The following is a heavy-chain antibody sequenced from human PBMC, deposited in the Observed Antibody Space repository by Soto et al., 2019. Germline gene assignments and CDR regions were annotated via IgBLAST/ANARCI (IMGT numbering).Heavy chain of an antibody. D-gene: IGHD3-22*01. CDR3: ASSKRWLSFDS. CDR2: FYSSGGT. J-gene: IGHJ4*02. CDR1: GGSISSGGYY. V-gene: IGHV4-61*08. Sequence: PSETLSLTCTVSGGSISSGGYYWDWIRQPPGKGLEWIGNFYSSGGTNYNPSLKSRVTISLDTSKNEFSLKLTSVTAADTAVFYCASSKRWLSFDSWGPGTLVTVSS.